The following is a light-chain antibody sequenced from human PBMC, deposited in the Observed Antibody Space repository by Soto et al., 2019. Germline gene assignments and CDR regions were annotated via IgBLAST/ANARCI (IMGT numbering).Light chain of an antibody. CDR2: AAS. V-gene: IGKV1-9*01. J-gene: IGKJ3*01. CDR1: QGISSF. CDR3: QQRNSLFT. Sequence: DIQLTQSPSFLSASVGDRVTITCRASQGISSFLAWYQQKPGKAPKLLIYAASTLQSGVPSRFSGSGSGTVFTLTISNQQPDHVATYSRQQRNSLFTFGPETKADIK.